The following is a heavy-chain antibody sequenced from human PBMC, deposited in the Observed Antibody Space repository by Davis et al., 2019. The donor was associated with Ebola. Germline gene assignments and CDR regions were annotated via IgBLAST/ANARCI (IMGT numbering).Heavy chain of an antibody. CDR2: SSGYNGNT. Sequence: ASVKVSCKASGDNFNNYAISWVRQAPGQGLEWMGWSSGYNGNTNYAQKFQGRVTMTTDTSTSTAYMELRSLRSDDTAVYYCAREHTSSGHYPYFDNWGQGTLVTVSS. CDR1: GDNFNNYA. V-gene: IGHV1-18*01. CDR3: AREHTSSGHYPYFDN. J-gene: IGHJ4*02. D-gene: IGHD3-22*01.